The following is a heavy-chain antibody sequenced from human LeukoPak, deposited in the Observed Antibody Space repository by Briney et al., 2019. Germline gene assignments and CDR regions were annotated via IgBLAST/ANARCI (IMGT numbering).Heavy chain of an antibody. D-gene: IGHD3-10*01. CDR2: IRAYNVRT. CDR3: ARDWFGDSLGAFDI. Sequence: ASVKVSCKASGYTFTSYGISWVRQAPGQWLEWMGWIRAYNVRTNYEQKLRGRVTMTTDTSTSTAYMELRSLRSDDTAVYYCARDWFGDSLGAFDIWGQGTMVTVSS. CDR1: GYTFTSYG. J-gene: IGHJ3*02. V-gene: IGHV1-18*01.